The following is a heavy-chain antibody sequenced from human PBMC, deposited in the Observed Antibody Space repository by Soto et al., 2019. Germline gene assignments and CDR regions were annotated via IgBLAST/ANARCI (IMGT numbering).Heavy chain of an antibody. CDR2: IKQDGSEK. Sequence: GGSLRLSCAASGFTFSSYWMSWVRQAPGKGLERVANIKQDGSEKYYVDSVKGRFTISRDNAKNSLYLQMNSLRAEDTAVYYCARDLPDYDFWSGYSPIDYYFDYWGQGTLVTVSS. J-gene: IGHJ4*02. D-gene: IGHD3-3*01. CDR1: GFTFSSYW. V-gene: IGHV3-7*03. CDR3: ARDLPDYDFWSGYSPIDYYFDY.